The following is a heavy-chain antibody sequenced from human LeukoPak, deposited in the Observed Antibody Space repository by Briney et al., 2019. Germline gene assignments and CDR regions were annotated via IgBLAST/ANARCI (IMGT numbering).Heavy chain of an antibody. CDR3: ARHFMIEGAFDI. J-gene: IGHJ3*02. CDR1: GGSISSSSYY. Sequence: PSETLSLTCTVSGGSISSSSYYWSWIRQPAGKGLEWIGRIYTSGSTDYNPSLKNRVTMSVDTSKNQFSLKLSSVTAADTAVYYCARHFMIEGAFDIWGQGTMVTVSS. CDR2: IYTSGST. V-gene: IGHV4-61*02. D-gene: IGHD3-22*01.